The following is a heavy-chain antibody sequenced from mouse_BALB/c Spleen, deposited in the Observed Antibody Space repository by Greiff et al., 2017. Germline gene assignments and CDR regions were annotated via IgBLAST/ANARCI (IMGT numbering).Heavy chain of an antibody. CDR3: ARVVHYYGFYYFDY. V-gene: IGHV5-15*02. Sequence: EVMLVESGGGLVQPGGSRKLSCAASGFTFSDYGMAWVRQAPGKGPEWVAFISNLAYSIYYADTVTGRFTISRENAKNTLYLEMSSLRSEDTAMYYCARVVHYYGFYYFDYWGQGTTLTVSS. CDR2: ISNLAYSI. J-gene: IGHJ2*01. D-gene: IGHD1-2*01. CDR1: GFTFSDYG.